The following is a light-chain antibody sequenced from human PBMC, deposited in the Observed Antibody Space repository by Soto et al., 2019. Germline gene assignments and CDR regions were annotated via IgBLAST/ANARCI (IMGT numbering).Light chain of an antibody. V-gene: IGLV2-14*03. J-gene: IGLJ2*01. CDR3: SSYRSGATPYVI. CDR2: DVT. CDR1: NDDIGDYNY. Sequence: QAVVTQPASVSGSPGQSITISCTGSNDDIGDYNYVSWYQQHPGKAPKLMIYDVTNRPSGVSDRFSGSKSGNTASLTISGLQAEDESDYYCSSYRSGATPYVIFGGGTKVTVL.